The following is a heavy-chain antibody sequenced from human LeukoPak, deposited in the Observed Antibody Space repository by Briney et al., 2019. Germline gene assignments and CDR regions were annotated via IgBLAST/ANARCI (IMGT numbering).Heavy chain of an antibody. CDR3: ARDRRLYVGGGSCYSDY. CDR2: ISSSSSYI. D-gene: IGHD2-15*01. J-gene: IGHJ4*02. CDR1: GFTFSSYS. V-gene: IGHV3-21*01. Sequence: PGGSLRHSCAASGFTFSSYSMNWVRQAPGKGLEWVSSISSSSSYIYYADSVKGRFTISRDNAKNSRYLQMNSLRAEDTAVYYCARDRRLYVGGGSCYSDYWGQGTLVTVSS.